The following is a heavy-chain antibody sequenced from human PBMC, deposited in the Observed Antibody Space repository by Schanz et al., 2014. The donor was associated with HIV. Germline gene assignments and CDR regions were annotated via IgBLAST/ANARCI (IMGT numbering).Heavy chain of an antibody. CDR2: IYSGGST. J-gene: IGHJ4*02. CDR3: ARSSGWRVFDY. V-gene: IGHV3-66*01. D-gene: IGHD6-19*01. CDR1: GFSVTQGY. Sequence: EVQLLESGGGLVQPGGSLRLSCAASGFSVTQGYISWVRQAPGKGLEWVSVIYSGGSTYYTDSVKGRFTISRDNSKNTLYLQMNSLRAEDTAVYYCARSSGWRVFDYWGQGTLVTVSS.